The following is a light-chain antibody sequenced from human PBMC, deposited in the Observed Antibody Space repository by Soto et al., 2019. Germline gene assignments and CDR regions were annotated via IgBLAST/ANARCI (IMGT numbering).Light chain of an antibody. CDR3: QQRSXWXPT. V-gene: IGKV3D-11*02. Sequence: EIVLKQSPGTLSLSPGERSTLSCRASQSVRSNLAWYQQTPGQAPRLLIYDASKRETGIPARFSGSGAGTDFTLTISSLEPEDFAVYXXQQRSXWXPTXGQGTRLEIK. CDR2: DAS. CDR1: QSVRSN. J-gene: IGKJ5*01.